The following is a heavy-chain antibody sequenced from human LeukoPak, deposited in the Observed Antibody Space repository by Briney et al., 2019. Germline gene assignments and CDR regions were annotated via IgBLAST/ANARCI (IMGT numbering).Heavy chain of an antibody. Sequence: PSETLSLTCAVYGGSFSGYYWSWIRQPPGKGLEWIGEINHSGSTNYNPSLKSRVTISVDTSKNQFSLKLSSVTAADTAVYYCARGIRYSSSSYYFDYWGQGTLVTVSS. CDR2: INHSGST. CDR3: ARGIRYSSSSYYFDY. V-gene: IGHV4-34*01. J-gene: IGHJ4*02. D-gene: IGHD6-13*01. CDR1: GGSFSGYY.